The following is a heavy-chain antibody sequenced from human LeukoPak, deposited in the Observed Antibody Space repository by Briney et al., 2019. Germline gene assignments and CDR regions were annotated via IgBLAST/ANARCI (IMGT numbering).Heavy chain of an antibody. CDR3: ARVRSRCCSGGSCHPPIDY. V-gene: IGHV1-2*02. J-gene: IGHJ4*02. CDR1: GYTFTDYY. D-gene: IGHD2-15*01. Sequence: ASVKVSCKTSGYTFTDYYLHWVRQAPGQGLEWVGWIHPNTGATHHAQKSQGRLTMTRDTSISTVYMELTRLRSDDTAVYYCARVRSRCCSGGSCHPPIDYWGQGTLVTVSS. CDR2: IHPNTGAT.